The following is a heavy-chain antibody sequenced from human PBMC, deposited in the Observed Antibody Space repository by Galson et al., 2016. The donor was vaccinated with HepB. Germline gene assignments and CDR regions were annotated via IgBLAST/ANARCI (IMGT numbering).Heavy chain of an antibody. CDR2: IIPIFGAP. CDR1: GGTFRSYT. J-gene: IGHJ6*02. CDR3: AIRVLGEDFAYYYGLDV. V-gene: IGHV1-69*01. Sequence: QSGAEVKKPGESLKISCKASGGTFRSYTISWVRQAPGQGLEWMGGIIPIFGAPNYAQKFQDRVTITADESTSTAYMELSSLRSEDTAVYYCAIRVLGEDFAYYYGLDVWGQGTTVTVSS. D-gene: IGHD3-10*01.